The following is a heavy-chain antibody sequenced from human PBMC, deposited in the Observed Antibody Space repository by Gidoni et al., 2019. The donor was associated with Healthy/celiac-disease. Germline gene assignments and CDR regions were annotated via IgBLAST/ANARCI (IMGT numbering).Heavy chain of an antibody. D-gene: IGHD3-22*01. J-gene: IGHJ4*02. CDR3: ARIPTYHYDSSGYL. Sequence: QVQLQESGPGLVKPSQTLSLTCTVSGGSISSGSYYWSWIRQPAGKGLEWIGRIYTSGSTNYNPSLKSRVTMSVDTSKNQFSLKLSSVTAADTAVYYCARIPTYHYDSSGYLWGQGTLVTVSS. V-gene: IGHV4-61*02. CDR2: IYTSGST. CDR1: GGSISSGSYY.